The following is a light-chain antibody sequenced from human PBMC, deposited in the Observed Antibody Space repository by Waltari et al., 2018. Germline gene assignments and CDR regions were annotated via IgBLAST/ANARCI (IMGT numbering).Light chain of an antibody. CDR3: QQYSEWPLT. CDR1: QSLSNR. J-gene: IGKJ4*01. V-gene: IGKV3-15*01. CDR2: GAS. Sequence: EIVMTQSPATLSVSPGERATLSCRASQSLSNRLAWFQQRPGQAPRLLIYGASTRATGLPARYSGGGSGTEFTLTISSLQSEDLAVYYCQQYSEWPLTFGGGTKVEI.